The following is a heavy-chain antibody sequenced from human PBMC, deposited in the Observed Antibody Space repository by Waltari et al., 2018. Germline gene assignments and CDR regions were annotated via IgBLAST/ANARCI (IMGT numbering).Heavy chain of an antibody. V-gene: IGHV3-74*01. J-gene: IGHJ5*02. CDR3: VRGVAVAGNPNWFDP. D-gene: IGHD6-19*01. CDR2: MSCAGRVT. CDR1: GFTFSTYW. Sequence: EVQLVESGGGLVQPGGSLTLSCAAYGFTFSTYWMHWVRQARGKGPVWGSGMSCAGRVTGSGESGKGRVTISRDNAKNTVYLQMNSLSAEDSAFYYCVRGVAVAGNPNWFDPWGQGTLVTVSS.